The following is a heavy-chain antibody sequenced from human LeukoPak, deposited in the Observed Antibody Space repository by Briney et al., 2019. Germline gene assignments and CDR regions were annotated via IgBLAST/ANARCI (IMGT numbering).Heavy chain of an antibody. V-gene: IGHV4-59*01. CDR1: GGSISSYY. D-gene: IGHD3-22*01. J-gene: IGHJ4*02. CDR2: IYYSGSA. CDR3: ARVNYDSSGYNFDY. Sequence: SETLSLTCTVSGGSISSYYWSWIRQPPGKGLEWIGYIYYSGSANYNPSLKSRVTISVDTSKNQFSLKLSSVTAADTAVYYCARVNYDSSGYNFDYWGQGTLVTVSS.